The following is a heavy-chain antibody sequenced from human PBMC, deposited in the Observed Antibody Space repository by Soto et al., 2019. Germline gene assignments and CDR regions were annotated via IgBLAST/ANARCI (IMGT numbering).Heavy chain of an antibody. CDR3: ARDSIRTSIAAAGTGNWFDP. CDR1: GGSISSYY. D-gene: IGHD6-13*01. Sequence: PSETLSLTCTVSGGSISSYYWSWIRQPPGKGLEWIGYIYYSGSTNYNPSLKSRVTISVDTSKNQFSLKLSSVTAADTAVYYCARDSIRTSIAAAGTGNWFDPWGQGTLVTVPQ. V-gene: IGHV4-59*01. CDR2: IYYSGST. J-gene: IGHJ5*02.